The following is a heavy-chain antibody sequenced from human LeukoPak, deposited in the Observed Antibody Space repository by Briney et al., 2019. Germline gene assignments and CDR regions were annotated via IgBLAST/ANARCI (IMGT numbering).Heavy chain of an antibody. J-gene: IGHJ4*02. D-gene: IGHD6-19*01. Sequence: GASVKVSCKASGYTFTSYGISWVRQAPGQGLEWMGWICAYNGNTNYAQKLQGRVTMTTDTSTSTAYMELRSLRSDDTAVYYCARAQLAIAVAGNFDYWGQGTLVTVSS. CDR1: GYTFTSYG. CDR3: ARAQLAIAVAGNFDY. CDR2: ICAYNGNT. V-gene: IGHV1-18*01.